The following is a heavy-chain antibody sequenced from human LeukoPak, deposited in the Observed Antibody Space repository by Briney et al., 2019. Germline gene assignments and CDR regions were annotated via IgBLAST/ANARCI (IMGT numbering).Heavy chain of an antibody. D-gene: IGHD5-18*01. CDR3: ARGYSYGSDYYYGMDV. CDR1: GYTFTSYA. V-gene: IGHV1-18*01. J-gene: IGHJ6*02. Sequence: ASVKVSCKASGYTFTSYAISWVRQAPGQGLEWMGWISGYNGNTKYAQKVQGRVTMTTDTSTSTAYMELRSLRSDDTAVYYCARGYSYGSDYYYGMDVWGQGTTVTVTS. CDR2: ISGYNGNT.